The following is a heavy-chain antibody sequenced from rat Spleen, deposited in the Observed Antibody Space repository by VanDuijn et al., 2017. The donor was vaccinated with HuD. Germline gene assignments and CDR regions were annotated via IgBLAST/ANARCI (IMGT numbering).Heavy chain of an antibody. V-gene: IGHV2-34*01. J-gene: IGHJ4*01. CDR3: ARDYGQGWVLDA. D-gene: IGHD1-7*01. CDR1: GFSLTSYS. CDR2: MWYDGDT. Sequence: QVQLKESGPGLVKPSETLSLTCTVSGFSLTSYSVSWIRQPSGKGPEWMGRMWYDGDTAYNLTLKSRLTISRDTSKNQVFLKMNSLQTEDTGTYYCARDYGQGWVLDAWGQGASVTVSS.